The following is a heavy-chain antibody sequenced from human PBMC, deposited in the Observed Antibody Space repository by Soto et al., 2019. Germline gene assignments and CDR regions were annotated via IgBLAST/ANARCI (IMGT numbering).Heavy chain of an antibody. V-gene: IGHV1-69*01. CDR1: GGTFSSYA. CDR2: IIPIFGTA. J-gene: IGHJ6*02. CDR3: ARAQGEYHPFYYYYGMDV. D-gene: IGHD3-16*01. Sequence: QVQLVQSGAEVNKPGSSVKVSCKASGGTFSSYAISWVRQAPGQGLEWMGGIIPIFGTANYAQKFQGRVTITADESTSTAYMELSSLRSEDTAVYYCARAQGEYHPFYYYYGMDVWGQGTTVTVSS.